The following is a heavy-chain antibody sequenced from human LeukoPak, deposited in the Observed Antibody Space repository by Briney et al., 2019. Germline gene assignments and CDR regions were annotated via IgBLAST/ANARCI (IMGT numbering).Heavy chain of an antibody. Sequence: PSETLSLTCTVSGGSISSHFWTWIRQAPGKRLEWLGYVSKSGSTNYNPSLQSRITISLDTSKNQFSLILTSVTAADTAVYFCARDDYGAFDAFDVWGQGTVVTVSS. CDR2: VSKSGST. D-gene: IGHD3-16*01. CDR1: GGSISSHF. V-gene: IGHV4-4*08. CDR3: ARDDYGAFDAFDV. J-gene: IGHJ3*01.